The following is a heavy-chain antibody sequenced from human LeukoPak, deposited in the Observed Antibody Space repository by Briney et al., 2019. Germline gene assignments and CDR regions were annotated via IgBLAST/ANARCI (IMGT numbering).Heavy chain of an antibody. D-gene: IGHD1-26*01. CDR1: GFTFSNYW. CDR3: TMIEWERWRG. CDR2: IKQDGSEK. Sequence: PGGSLRLSCAASGFTFSNYWMNWVRQAPGKGLEGVANIKQDGSEKYYVDSVEGRFTVSRDNTKNSLYLQMNSLRAEDTAVYYCTMIEWERWRGWGQGTLVTVSS. J-gene: IGHJ4*02. V-gene: IGHV3-7*01.